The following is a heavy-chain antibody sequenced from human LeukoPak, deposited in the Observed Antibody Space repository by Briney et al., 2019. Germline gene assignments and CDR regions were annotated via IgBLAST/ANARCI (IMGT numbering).Heavy chain of an antibody. D-gene: IGHD2-2*01. J-gene: IGHJ4*02. Sequence: ASVKVSCKASGYTFTGYYMHWVRQAPGQGLEWMGIINPSGGSTSYAQKFQGRVTMTRDTSTSTVYMELSSLRSEDTAVYYCARVGIGSSTAYGSATFDYWGQGTLVTVSS. CDR1: GYTFTGYY. V-gene: IGHV1-46*01. CDR3: ARVGIGSSTAYGSATFDY. CDR2: INPSGGST.